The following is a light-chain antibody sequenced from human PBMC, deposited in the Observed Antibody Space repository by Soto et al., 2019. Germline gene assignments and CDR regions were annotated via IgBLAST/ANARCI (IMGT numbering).Light chain of an antibody. CDR3: QQYGSSTQT. J-gene: IGKJ1*01. Sequence: EIVFTQSPGTLSLSPGERATLSCRASQSVTRTYLAWYQQKPGQAPRLLIYGASNRATGIPDRFSGSGSGTEFTRTISRLEHEDFEVYFCQQYGSSTQTFGQGTKVDIK. CDR1: QSVTRTY. V-gene: IGKV3-20*01. CDR2: GAS.